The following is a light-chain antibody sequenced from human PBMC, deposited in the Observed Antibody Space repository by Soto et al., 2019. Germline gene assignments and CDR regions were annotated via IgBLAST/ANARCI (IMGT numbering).Light chain of an antibody. CDR1: QSTFSNY. CDR2: ETS. Sequence: VLTQSPGTLSLSPGERASLSCRASQSTFSNYLAWFQKKPGQAPRLLIYETSNRATGVPDRFSGSGSGTDFTLTISRLEPEDFAVYYCHQYGNSPWTLGQGTKVEI. V-gene: IGKV3-20*01. CDR3: HQYGNSPWT. J-gene: IGKJ1*01.